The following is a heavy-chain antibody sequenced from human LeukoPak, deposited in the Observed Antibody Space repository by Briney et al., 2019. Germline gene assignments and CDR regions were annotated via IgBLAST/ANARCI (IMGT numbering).Heavy chain of an antibody. J-gene: IGHJ4*02. Sequence: PGGSLRLSCAASGFTFSSYSMNWVRQAPGKGLEWVSSISSSSSYIYYADSVKGRFTISRDNAKNSLYLQMNSLRAEDTAVYYCARDSLYSSGWYGGDFDYWGQGTLVTVSS. CDR1: GFTFSSYS. CDR2: ISSSSSYI. CDR3: ARDSLYSSGWYGGDFDY. D-gene: IGHD6-19*01. V-gene: IGHV3-21*01.